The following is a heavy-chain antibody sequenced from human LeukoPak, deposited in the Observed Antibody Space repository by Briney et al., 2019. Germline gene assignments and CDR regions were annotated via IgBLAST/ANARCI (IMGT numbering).Heavy chain of an antibody. Sequence: GESLRISCKGSGYSFTNYWISWVRQMSGKGLEWMGTIDPSDSYTNYRPSFQGHVTISADKSISTAYLQWSSLKASDTAMYCCAKHYGDYVGFFDYWGQGTLVTVSS. V-gene: IGHV5-10-1*01. J-gene: IGHJ4*02. CDR1: GYSFTNYW. CDR3: AKHYGDYVGFFDY. CDR2: IDPSDSYT. D-gene: IGHD4-17*01.